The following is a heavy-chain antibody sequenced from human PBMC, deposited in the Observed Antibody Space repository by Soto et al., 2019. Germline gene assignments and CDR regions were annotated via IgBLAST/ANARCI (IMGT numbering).Heavy chain of an antibody. Sequence: GGSLRLSCAATGFIFSSYWMSWVRQAPGKGLEWVANIRQDGSEKYYVDSAKGRFTISRDNAKNSLHLQMNSLRAEDTAVYYCARGFNSALDIWGQGKMVTVSS. V-gene: IGHV3-7*01. CDR3: ARGFNSALDI. CDR2: IRQDGSEK. CDR1: GFIFSSYW. J-gene: IGHJ3*02.